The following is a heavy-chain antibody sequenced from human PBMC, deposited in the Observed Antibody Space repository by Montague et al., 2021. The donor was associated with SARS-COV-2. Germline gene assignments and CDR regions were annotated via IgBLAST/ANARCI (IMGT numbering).Heavy chain of an antibody. V-gene: IGHV3-13*04. Sequence: SLRLSCAASGFTFGGYDMNWVRQAPGKGLEWVPAIGIGGDTYYLGSVKGRFIISRENAKNSLYLQMNSLRVGDTAVYYCARGGERSSSSLPDYWGQGTLVTVSS. J-gene: IGHJ4*02. CDR1: GFTFGGYD. D-gene: IGHD6-6*01. CDR3: ARGGERSSSSLPDY. CDR2: IGIGGDT.